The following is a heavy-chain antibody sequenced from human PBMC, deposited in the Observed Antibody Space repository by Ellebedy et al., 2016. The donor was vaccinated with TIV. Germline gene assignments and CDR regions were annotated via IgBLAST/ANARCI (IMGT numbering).Heavy chain of an antibody. CDR3: ATTVTTDGAFDI. J-gene: IGHJ3*02. CDR1: GGSTSSYY. V-gene: IGHV4-59*12. D-gene: IGHD4-11*01. Sequence: GSLRLSXTVSGGSTSSYYWSWIRQPPGKGLEWIGYIYYSGSTNYNPSLKSRVTISVDTSKNQFSLKLSSVTAADTAVYYCATTVTTDGAFDIWGQGTMVTVSS. CDR2: IYYSGST.